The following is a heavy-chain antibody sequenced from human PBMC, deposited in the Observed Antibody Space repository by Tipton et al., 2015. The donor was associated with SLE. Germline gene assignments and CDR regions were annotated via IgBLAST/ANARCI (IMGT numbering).Heavy chain of an antibody. D-gene: IGHD1-7*01. V-gene: IGHV1-2*02. CDR3: ARLGTTDY. CDR1: GYNFTDYY. Sequence: QLVQSGAEVKKPGASVKVSCKTSGYNFTDYYLHWVRQAPGQGLEWMGWINPKSDDTNYAQKFQGRVTMTRDTSTSTAHMQLSSLISDDTATYFCARLGTTDYWGQGALVTIAS. J-gene: IGHJ4*02. CDR2: INPKSDDT.